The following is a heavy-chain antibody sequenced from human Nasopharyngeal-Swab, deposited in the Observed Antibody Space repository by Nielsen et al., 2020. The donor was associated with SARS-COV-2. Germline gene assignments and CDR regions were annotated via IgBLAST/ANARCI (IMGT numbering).Heavy chain of an antibody. CDR3: ARASKTGAAAGLHPFGN. J-gene: IGHJ4*02. V-gene: IGHV3-30-3*01. Sequence: GGSLRLSCAASGFTFTNYAMHWVRQAPGKGLEWVAVVSNDRGFKHYADSVKGRFTISRDNAQNSLSLQMNSLREEDTAIYYCARASKTGAAAGLHPFGNWGQGTLVTVSS. CDR2: VSNDRGFK. D-gene: IGHD6-13*01. CDR1: GFTFTNYA.